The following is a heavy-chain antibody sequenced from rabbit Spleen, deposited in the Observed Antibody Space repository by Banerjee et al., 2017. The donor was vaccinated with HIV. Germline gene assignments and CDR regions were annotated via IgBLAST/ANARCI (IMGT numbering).Heavy chain of an antibody. Sequence: QQQLEESGGGRVKPGGTLTVTCTASGFSFSTDHYMGWVRQAPGKGLECIACIYGGVIGSTYYATWAKGRFTISKTSSTTVTLQMTSLTVADTATYFCARDTSSSFSSYGMDLWGPGTLVTVS. CDR2: IYGGVIGST. CDR1: GFSFSTDHY. J-gene: IGHJ6*01. V-gene: IGHV1S45*01. CDR3: ARDTSSSFSSYGMDL. D-gene: IGHD1-1*01.